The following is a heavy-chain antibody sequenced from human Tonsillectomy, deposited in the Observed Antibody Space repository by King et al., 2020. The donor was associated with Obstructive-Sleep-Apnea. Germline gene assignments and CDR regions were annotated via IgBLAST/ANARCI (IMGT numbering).Heavy chain of an antibody. CDR2: ISSNGDST. CDR1: EFTFSSYA. J-gene: IGHJ6*02. Sequence: QLVQSGGGLVQPGGSLRLSCAASEFTFSSYAMNWVRQAPGKGLEYVSAISSNGDSTYYANSVKGRFNISRDNSKNTLYLQMGSLRAEDMAVYYCARRTIFGRGMDVWGQGTTVTVSS. V-gene: IGHV3-64*01. CDR3: ARRTIFGRGMDV. D-gene: IGHD3-3*01.